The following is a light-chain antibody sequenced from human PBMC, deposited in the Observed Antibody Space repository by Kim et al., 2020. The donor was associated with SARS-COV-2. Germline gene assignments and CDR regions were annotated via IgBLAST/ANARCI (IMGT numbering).Light chain of an antibody. CDR3: NSRDNNDYVL. J-gene: IGLJ2*01. Sequence: SSELTQDPAVSVALGQTVRITCQGDSLRSYYTTWYQQKPGQAPIVVVYGKNNRPSGIPDRFSGSSSGNTASLTITGTQAVDEADYYCNSRDNNDYVLFGG. CDR1: SLRSYY. V-gene: IGLV3-19*01. CDR2: GKN.